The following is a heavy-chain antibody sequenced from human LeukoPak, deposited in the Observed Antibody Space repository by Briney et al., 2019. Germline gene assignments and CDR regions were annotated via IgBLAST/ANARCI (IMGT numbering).Heavy chain of an antibody. Sequence: GESLKISCKGSGYSFTSYWIGWVRQMPGKGLEWMGIIYPGDSDTRYSPSFQGQVTISADKSISTAYLQWSSLKASDTAMYYCARYSDYYDSSGHGYYFDYWGQGTLVTVSS. CDR3: ARYSDYYDSSGHGYYFDY. CDR1: GYSFTSYW. J-gene: IGHJ4*02. V-gene: IGHV5-51*01. D-gene: IGHD3-22*01. CDR2: IYPGDSDT.